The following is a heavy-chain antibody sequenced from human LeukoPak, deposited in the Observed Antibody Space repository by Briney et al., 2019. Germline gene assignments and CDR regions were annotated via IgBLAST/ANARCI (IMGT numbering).Heavy chain of an antibody. CDR3: ASLYGGNLDTDY. V-gene: IGHV3-21*01. Sequence: GGSLRLSCAASGFSFNDYTMNWVRQAPGKGLEWVSSISSTSTYIYYADSVKGRFTISRDNAKNSLYLQMNSLRAEDTAVYYCASLYGGNLDTDYWGQGTLVTVSS. J-gene: IGHJ4*02. CDR2: ISSTSTYI. D-gene: IGHD4-23*01. CDR1: GFSFNDYT.